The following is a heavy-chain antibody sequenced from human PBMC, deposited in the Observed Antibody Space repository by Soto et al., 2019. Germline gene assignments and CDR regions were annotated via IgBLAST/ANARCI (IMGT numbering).Heavy chain of an antibody. CDR3: ERAPHGMDV. CDR2: ISYDGSKK. Sequence: QEQLVESGGGVVQPGRSLRLSCVASGFMFSSYAMHWVRQAPGKGLEGVAVISYDGSKKYYTDSVKGRYTISRDDSKNRLYLQMNRLRVEDTAVYYCERAPHGMDVWGQGTTITVSS. J-gene: IGHJ6*02. V-gene: IGHV3-30-3*01. CDR1: GFMFSSYA.